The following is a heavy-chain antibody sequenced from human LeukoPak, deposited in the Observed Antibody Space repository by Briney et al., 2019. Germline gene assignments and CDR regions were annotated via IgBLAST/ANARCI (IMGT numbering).Heavy chain of an antibody. J-gene: IGHJ4*02. CDR1: GFTFCTYS. Sequence: GESLRLYCAASGFTFCTYSMKWVRQAPGRGREWVSSITNSTTVTHIFYADSVTGRFTISRDNADNSLFLQMNSLRAEDTAVYYCVREPGNYAYFFDYWGQGTLITVSS. D-gene: IGHD3-16*01. CDR3: VREPGNYAYFFDY. CDR2: ITNSTTVTHI. V-gene: IGHV3-21*01.